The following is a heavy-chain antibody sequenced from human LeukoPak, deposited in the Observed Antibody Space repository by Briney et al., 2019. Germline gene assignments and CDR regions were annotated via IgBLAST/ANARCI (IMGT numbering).Heavy chain of an antibody. Sequence: ASVKVSCKASGYTFTSSDINWVRQATGQGLEWMGWMNPNSGNTGYAQKFQGRVTMTRNTSISTAYMELSSLRSEDTAVYYCARGPPGGYGFDYWGQGTLVTVSS. D-gene: IGHD5-12*01. CDR3: ARGPPGGYGFDY. J-gene: IGHJ4*02. V-gene: IGHV1-8*02. CDR2: MNPNSGNT. CDR1: GYTFTSSD.